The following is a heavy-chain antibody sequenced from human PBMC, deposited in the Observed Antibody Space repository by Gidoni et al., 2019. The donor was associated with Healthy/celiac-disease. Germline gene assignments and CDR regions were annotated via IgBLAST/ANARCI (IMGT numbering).Heavy chain of an antibody. Sequence: EVQLVESGGGLVQPGGSLRLSCAASGFTFSSYAMSWVRQAPGKGLEWVSAISGSGGSTYYADSVKGRFTISRDNSKNTLYLQMNSLRAEDTAVYYCAKAGGAYCSGGSCYQHNWFDPWGQGTLVTVSS. CDR1: GFTFSSYA. J-gene: IGHJ5*02. V-gene: IGHV3-23*04. CDR2: ISGSGGST. CDR3: AKAGGAYCSGGSCYQHNWFDP. D-gene: IGHD2-15*01.